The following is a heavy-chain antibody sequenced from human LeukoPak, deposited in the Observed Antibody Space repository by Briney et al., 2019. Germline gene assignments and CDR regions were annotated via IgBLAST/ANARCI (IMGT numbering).Heavy chain of an antibody. J-gene: IGHJ3*01. Sequence: PSETLSLTCTVSGGSMGNYYWNWIRQPPGKGLEWIGYSFSSGTTDYNPSLKSRVTISVDTSKNQISLKMYSVTAADTAVYYCARDWGYSSGWSDGLNVWGRGTAVTVSS. CDR1: GGSMGNYY. CDR3: ARDWGYSSGWSDGLNV. V-gene: IGHV4-59*01. D-gene: IGHD6-19*01. CDR2: SFSSGTT.